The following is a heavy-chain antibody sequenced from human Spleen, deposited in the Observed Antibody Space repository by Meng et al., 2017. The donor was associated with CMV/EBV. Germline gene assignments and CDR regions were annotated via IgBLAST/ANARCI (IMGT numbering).Heavy chain of an antibody. CDR3: ARETSIAAAGLYYYGMDV. Sequence: GGSLRLSCAATGFTFSNHWMTWVRQAPGKRLEWVANIKQDGSEKYYGGSVKGRFTISRDNAKNSLYLQMNSLRAEDTAVYYCARETSIAAAGLYYYGMDVWGQGTTVTVSS. V-gene: IGHV3-7*01. D-gene: IGHD6-13*01. J-gene: IGHJ6*02. CDR2: IKQDGSEK. CDR1: GFTFSNHW.